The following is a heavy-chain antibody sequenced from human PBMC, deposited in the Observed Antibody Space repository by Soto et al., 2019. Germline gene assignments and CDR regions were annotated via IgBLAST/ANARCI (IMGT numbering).Heavy chain of an antibody. Sequence: GWSLRLSCAAAGFSLTGCSMSWVRQTPTKGLEWVSALSRSGGATYYADSVKGRFTISRDSSKDTLYLQMSNLRAEDTAIYYCTKGEMATIRNSFDPWGQGTLLTVSS. D-gene: IGHD1-7*01. CDR3: TKGEMATIRNSFDP. CDR1: GFSLTGCS. CDR2: LSRSGGAT. J-gene: IGHJ5*02. V-gene: IGHV3-23*01.